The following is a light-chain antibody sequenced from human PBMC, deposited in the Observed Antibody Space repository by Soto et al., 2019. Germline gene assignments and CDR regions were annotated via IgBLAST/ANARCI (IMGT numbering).Light chain of an antibody. Sequence: DIQMTQSPSTLSASVGDRVTITCRASQSISSWLAWYQQKPGKAPKLLIYKASSLESGVPSRFSGSGSGTEFTLTISSLQPDDFATDYCQQPGTFGQGTKVEIK. CDR2: KAS. CDR1: QSISSW. V-gene: IGKV1-5*03. CDR3: QQPGT. J-gene: IGKJ1*01.